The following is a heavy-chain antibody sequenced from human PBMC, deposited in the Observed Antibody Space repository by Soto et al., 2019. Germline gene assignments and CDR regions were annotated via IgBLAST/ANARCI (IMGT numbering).Heavy chain of an antibody. J-gene: IGHJ6*03. CDR3: ASYHLLELWTSSRLYMDV. V-gene: IGHV4-39*01. Sequence: SETLSLTCTVSGGSISSSSYYWGWIRQPPGKRLEWIGSINYSGSTYYNPSLKSRVTISADTSKNHFSLRLSSVTAADSAVYYCASYHLLELWTSSRLYMDVWGIGTPVTVSS. D-gene: IGHD3-3*02. CDR1: GGSISSSSYY. CDR2: INYSGST.